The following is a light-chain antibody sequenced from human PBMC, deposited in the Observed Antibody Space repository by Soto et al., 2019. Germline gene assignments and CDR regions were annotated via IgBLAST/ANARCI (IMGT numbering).Light chain of an antibody. CDR1: QSVSSD. J-gene: IGKJ4*01. Sequence: DRVGTQSPATLSVSPGERATLSCRASQSVSSDLAGYQQKPCQAPMLLIYGSSTRATGIPARFSGSRSGTEFTLTISSLQSEEFAVYYCQQYNNWPALTFGGGTKVEI. CDR2: GSS. CDR3: QQYNNWPALT. V-gene: IGKV3-15*01.